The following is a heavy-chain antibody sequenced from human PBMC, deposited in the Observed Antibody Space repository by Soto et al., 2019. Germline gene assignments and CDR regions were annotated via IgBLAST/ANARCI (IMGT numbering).Heavy chain of an antibody. CDR3: AKSSGWYRQPSHRRFDY. D-gene: IGHD6-19*01. Sequence: PGGSLRISCAASGFTFSSYAMSWVRQAPGKGLEWVSAISGSGGSTYYADSVKGRFTISRDNSKNTLYLQMNSLRAEDTAVYYCAKSSGWYRQPSHRRFDYWGQGALVTVSS. J-gene: IGHJ4*02. CDR1: GFTFSSYA. CDR2: ISGSGGST. V-gene: IGHV3-23*01.